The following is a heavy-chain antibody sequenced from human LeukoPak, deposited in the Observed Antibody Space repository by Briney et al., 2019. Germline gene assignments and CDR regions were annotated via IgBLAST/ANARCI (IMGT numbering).Heavy chain of an antibody. J-gene: IGHJ4*02. CDR1: GGTFSSYA. Sequence: SVKVSCKASGGTFSSYAISWVQQAPGQGLEWMGGIIPIFGTANYAQRFQGRVTITADESTSTAYMELSSLRSEDTAVYYCARVVLSGWYYFDYWGQGTLVTVSS. D-gene: IGHD6-13*01. V-gene: IGHV1-69*13. CDR3: ARVVLSGWYYFDY. CDR2: IIPIFGTA.